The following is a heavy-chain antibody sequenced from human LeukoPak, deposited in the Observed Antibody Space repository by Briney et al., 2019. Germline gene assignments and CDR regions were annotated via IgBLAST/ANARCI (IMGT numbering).Heavy chain of an antibody. D-gene: IGHD3-16*02. Sequence: PSETLSLTCAVSGGSISSSNWWSWVRQPPGKGLEWIGEIHHSGNTNYIPSLKSRVTISLDKSKNQFSLKLSSVTAADTAVYYCVRSAREPDDYDYVWGSYRYIFDYWGQGTLVTVSP. V-gene: IGHV4-4*02. CDR1: GGSISSSNW. CDR2: IHHSGNT. J-gene: IGHJ4*02. CDR3: VRSAREPDDYDYVWGSYRYIFDY.